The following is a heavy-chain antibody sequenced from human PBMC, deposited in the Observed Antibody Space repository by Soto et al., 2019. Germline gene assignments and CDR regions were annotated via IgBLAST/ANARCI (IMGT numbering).Heavy chain of an antibody. CDR3: ARHPKVPAYYYYGMDV. V-gene: IGHV4-39*01. Sequence: PLEILSVSCTVAGGSIISSSYCWGWIRQPPGKGLEWIGSIYYSGSTYYNPSLKSRVTISVDTSKNQFSLKLSSVTAADTAVYYCARHPKVPAYYYYGMDVWGQGTTVTVSS. D-gene: IGHD3-10*01. CDR2: IYYSGST. J-gene: IGHJ6*02. CDR1: GGSIISSSYC.